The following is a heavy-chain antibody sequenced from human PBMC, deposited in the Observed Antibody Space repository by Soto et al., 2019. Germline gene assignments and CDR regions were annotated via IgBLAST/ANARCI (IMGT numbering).Heavy chain of an antibody. CDR2: LHDSGST. V-gene: IGHV4-59*01. J-gene: IGHJ4*02. D-gene: IGHD6-13*01. CDR1: GGPIIKYY. CDR3: AASPGIAAPLSY. Sequence: LSLTCTFSGGPIIKYYWSWIRQPPGKGLEWIGYLHDSGSTNLNPSLKSRVTISVDTSKKEFSLKLTSVTAADTAVYYCAASPGIAAPLSYWGQGTLVTVSS.